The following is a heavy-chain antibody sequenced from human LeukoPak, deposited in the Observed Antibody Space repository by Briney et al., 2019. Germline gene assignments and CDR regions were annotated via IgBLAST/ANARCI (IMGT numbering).Heavy chain of an antibody. V-gene: IGHV4-4*09. J-gene: IGHJ4*02. Sequence: SETLSLTCTVSGGSISSYYWSWIRQPPGKGLEWIGYIYTSGSTNYNPPLKSRVTISVDTSKNQFSLKLSSVTAADTAVYYCTKRNGRNNGHFDYWGQGALVTVSS. CDR1: GGSISSYY. CDR3: TKRNGRNNGHFDY. CDR2: IYTSGST. D-gene: IGHD1/OR15-1a*01.